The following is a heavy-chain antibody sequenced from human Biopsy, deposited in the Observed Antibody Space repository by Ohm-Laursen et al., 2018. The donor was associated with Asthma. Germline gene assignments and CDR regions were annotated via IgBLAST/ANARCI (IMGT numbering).Heavy chain of an antibody. V-gene: IGHV4-39*01. J-gene: IGHJ3*02. CDR1: GGSISSSSYY. Sequence: TLSLTCTVSGGSISSSSYYWGWIRQPPGKGLEWIGSIYYNGRTYYNPSLKSRVTISGDTSKKQLSLQLSSVTAADTAVYYCARTYYDFLTGQVNDAFAMWGQGTMVTVSS. CDR3: ARTYYDFLTGQVNDAFAM. CDR2: IYYNGRT. D-gene: IGHD3-9*01.